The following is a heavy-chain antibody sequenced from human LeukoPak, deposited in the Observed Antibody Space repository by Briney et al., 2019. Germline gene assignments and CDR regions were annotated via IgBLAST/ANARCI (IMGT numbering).Heavy chain of an antibody. CDR3: ARDVPAGGLDY. V-gene: IGHV3-30-3*01. J-gene: IGHJ4*02. D-gene: IGHD2-2*01. CDR2: ISYDGSNK. Sequence: GGSLRLSCAASGSTFSSYAMHWVRQAPGKGLEWVAVISYDGSNKYYADSVKGRFTVSRDNSKNTLYLQMNSLRAEDTAVYYCARDVPAGGLDYWGQGTLVTVSS. CDR1: GSTFSSYA.